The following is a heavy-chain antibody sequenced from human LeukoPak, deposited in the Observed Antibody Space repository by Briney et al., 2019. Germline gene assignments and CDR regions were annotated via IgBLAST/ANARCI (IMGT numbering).Heavy chain of an antibody. D-gene: IGHD3-10*01. V-gene: IGHV3-74*01. Sequence: GGSLRLPCAPSGFTFSNYWKHWAPQGSGKGLVWVSRISTDGNTTNYADSVKGRFTISRDNAKNTLYQQMSSLTAEDTAVYYCTRDVGFYGSGSYYRDWGQGSLVTVSS. CDR2: ISTDGNTT. CDR3: TRDVGFYGSGSYYRD. CDR1: GFTFSNYW. J-gene: IGHJ4*02.